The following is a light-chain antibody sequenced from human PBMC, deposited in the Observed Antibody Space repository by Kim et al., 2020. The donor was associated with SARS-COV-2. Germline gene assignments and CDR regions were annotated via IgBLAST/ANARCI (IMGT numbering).Light chain of an antibody. J-gene: IGKJ1*01. CDR3: KQNSHGLRT. CDR2: SAS. V-gene: IGKV3-15*01. CDR1: QSVSSN. Sequence: EIVMTQSPATLSVSPGERATLSCRASQSVSSNLAWYQQKPGQAPRLLIYSASTRATGIPARFSGSGSGTEFTLTISSLQSEDFAVYYCKQNSHGLRTFGQGTKMDIK.